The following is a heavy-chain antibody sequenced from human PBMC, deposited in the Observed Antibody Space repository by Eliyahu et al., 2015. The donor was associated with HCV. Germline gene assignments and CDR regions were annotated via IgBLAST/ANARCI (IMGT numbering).Heavy chain of an antibody. J-gene: IGHJ4*02. D-gene: IGHD2-2*01. CDR2: INAGNGDT. CDR1: GYTFTTYA. Sequence: QVQLVQSGAEVKKPGASVKVSCQASGYTFTTYAIHWVRQAPGQRLEWMGWINAGNGDTRYSQKFQDRVTITRDTSASTAYMEMSSLRSEDTAVYYCARGYCSSTSCQYYPDHWGQGTLVTVSS. CDR3: ARGYCSSTSCQYYPDH. V-gene: IGHV1-3*01.